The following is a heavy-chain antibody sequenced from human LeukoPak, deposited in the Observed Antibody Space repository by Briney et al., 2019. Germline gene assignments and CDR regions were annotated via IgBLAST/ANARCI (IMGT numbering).Heavy chain of an antibody. CDR1: GYTFTGYY. CDR2: INPNRGGT. D-gene: IGHD2-2*01. V-gene: IGHV1-2*02. Sequence: GASVKVSCKASGYTFTGYYMHWGRQAPGQGLEWMGWINPNRGGTNYAQKFQGRVTMTRDTSIDTAYMELRSLTSDDTAVYFCARKSICGSTSCPCDYWGQGTLVTVSS. CDR3: ARKSICGSTSCPCDY. J-gene: IGHJ4*02.